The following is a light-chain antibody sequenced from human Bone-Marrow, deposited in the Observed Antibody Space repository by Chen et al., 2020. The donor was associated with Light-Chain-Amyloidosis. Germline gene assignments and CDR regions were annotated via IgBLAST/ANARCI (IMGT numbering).Light chain of an antibody. V-gene: IGLV2-14*01. CDR1: SSDVGGDNH. CDR3: SSYTITNTLV. J-gene: IGLJ1*01. CDR2: EVT. Sequence: QSALTQPASVSGSPGQSITTSCTGTSSDVGGDNHASWYQQHPDKPPKLIIYEVTNRPSWVPDRFSGSKSDNTASLTISGLQTEDEADYFCSSYTITNTLVFGSGTRVTVL.